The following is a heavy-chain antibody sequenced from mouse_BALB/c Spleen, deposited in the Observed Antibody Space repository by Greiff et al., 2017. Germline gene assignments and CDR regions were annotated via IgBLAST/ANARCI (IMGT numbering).Heavy chain of an antibody. CDR3: TQSGYRTYAMDY. CDR2: INPSNGGT. Sequence: QVQLQQSGAELVKPGASVTLSCKASGYTFTSYYMYWVKQRPGQGLEWIGEINPSNGGTNFNEKFKSKATLTVDKSSNTAYMQLSSLTSEDSAVYDCTQSGYRTYAMDYWGQGTSVTVSS. J-gene: IGHJ4*01. D-gene: IGHD3-1*01. CDR1: GYTFTSYY. V-gene: IGHV1S81*02.